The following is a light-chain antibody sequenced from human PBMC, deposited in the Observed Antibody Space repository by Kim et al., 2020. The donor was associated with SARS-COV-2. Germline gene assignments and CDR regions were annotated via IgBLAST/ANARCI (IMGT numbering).Light chain of an antibody. J-gene: IGLJ2*01. CDR2: QDS. Sequence: SVSPGQTASITCSGDKLGDKYACWYQQKPGQSPVLVIYQDSKRPSGIPERFSGSNSGNTATLTISGTQAMDEADYYCQAWDSSTVVFGGGIQLTDL. V-gene: IGLV3-1*01. CDR1: KLGDKY. CDR3: QAWDSSTVV.